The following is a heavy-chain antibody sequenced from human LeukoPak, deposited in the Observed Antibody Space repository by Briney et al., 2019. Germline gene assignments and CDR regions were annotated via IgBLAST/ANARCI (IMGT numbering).Heavy chain of an antibody. CDR1: GYTFTSYD. J-gene: IGHJ4*02. D-gene: IGHD3-10*01. Sequence: ASVKVSCKASGYTFTSYDINWVRQATGQGLEWMGWMNPDSGNTGYAQKFQGRVTMTRNTSISTAYMELSSLRSEDTAVYYCARGPNFFYDSGSAYYFDYWGQGTLVTVSS. CDR2: MNPDSGNT. CDR3: ARGPNFFYDSGSAYYFDY. V-gene: IGHV1-8*01.